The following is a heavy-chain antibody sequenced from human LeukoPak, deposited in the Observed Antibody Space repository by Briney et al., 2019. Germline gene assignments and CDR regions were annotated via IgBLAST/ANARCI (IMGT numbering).Heavy chain of an antibody. D-gene: IGHD6-13*01. CDR3: ARDQQQLAIDY. CDR2: IYTSGST. Sequence: SEXLSLTCTVSSDSISSSTFYWGWIRQPPGKGLEWIGRIYTSGSTNYNPSLKSRVTISVDTPKNQFSLKLSSVTAADTAVYYCARDQQQLAIDYWGQGTLVTVSS. CDR1: SDSISSSTFY. V-gene: IGHV4-61*02. J-gene: IGHJ4*02.